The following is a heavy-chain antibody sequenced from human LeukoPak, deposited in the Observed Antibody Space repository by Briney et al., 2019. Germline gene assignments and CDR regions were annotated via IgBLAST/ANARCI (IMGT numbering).Heavy chain of an antibody. D-gene: IGHD1-26*01. CDR3: ARTRGIVGATFDY. V-gene: IGHV4-59*01. CDR2: IYYSGST. J-gene: IGHJ4*02. Sequence: SETLSLTCTVSGGSISSYYWSWVRQPPGKGLGWIGYIYYSGSTNYNPSLKSRVTISVDTSKNQFSLKLSSVTAADTAVYSCARTRGIVGATFDYWGQGTLVTVSS. CDR1: GGSISSYY.